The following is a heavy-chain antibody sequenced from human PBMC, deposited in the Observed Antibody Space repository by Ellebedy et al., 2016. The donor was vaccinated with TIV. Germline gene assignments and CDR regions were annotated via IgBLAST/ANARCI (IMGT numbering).Heavy chain of an antibody. CDR1: GFTFSSYW. Sequence: GGSLRLXCAASGFTFSSYWMSWVRQAPGKGLEWVANIKQDGGEKYYVDSVRGRFTISRDNAKNSLYLQMNSLRAEDTAVYYCARVLGAAVGLTLYYYYYGMDVWGQGTTVTVSS. CDR2: IKQDGGEK. V-gene: IGHV3-7*03. CDR3: ARVLGAAVGLTLYYYYYGMDV. J-gene: IGHJ6*02. D-gene: IGHD3-10*01.